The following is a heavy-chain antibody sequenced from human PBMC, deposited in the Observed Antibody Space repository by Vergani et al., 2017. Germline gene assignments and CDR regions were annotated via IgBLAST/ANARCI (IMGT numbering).Heavy chain of an antibody. CDR3: AREGPCGGDCPYNWFDP. CDR1: GYTFTGYY. V-gene: IGHV1-2*02. J-gene: IGHJ5*02. Sequence: QVQLVQSGAEVKKPGASVKVSCKASGYTFTGYYMHWVRQAPGQGLEWMGWINPNSGGTNYAQKFQGRVTMTRDTSISTAYMELSRLRSDDTAVYYCAREGPCGGDCPYNWFDPWGQGTLVTVSS. D-gene: IGHD2-21*02. CDR2: INPNSGGT.